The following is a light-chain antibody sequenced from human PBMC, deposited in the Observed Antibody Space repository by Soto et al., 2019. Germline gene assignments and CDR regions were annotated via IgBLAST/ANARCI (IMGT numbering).Light chain of an antibody. CDR2: EVT. Sequence: QSALTQPPSASGSPGQSVTISCTGTSSDVGGYNFVSWYQQHPGKAPKLMIYEVTKRPSGVPDRFSGSKSGNTASLTVSGLQADDEADYYCSSYARNRDVLFGGGTKLTV. V-gene: IGLV2-8*01. CDR3: SSYARNRDVL. J-gene: IGLJ2*01. CDR1: SSDVGGYNF.